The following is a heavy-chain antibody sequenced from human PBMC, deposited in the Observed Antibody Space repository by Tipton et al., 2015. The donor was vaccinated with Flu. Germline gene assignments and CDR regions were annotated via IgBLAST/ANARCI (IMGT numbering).Heavy chain of an antibody. V-gene: IGHV3-49*04. J-gene: IGHJ4*02. CDR2: IRSEGYGATS. Sequence: RSLRLSCSASGFTFGDFAMSWVRQAPGKGLEWVGSIRSEGYGATSEHAASVKGRFSISRDESKSYLQMNSLKTEDTAIYYCTRSGYSYGYPYYFDYWGQGTLVTVSS. D-gene: IGHD5-18*01. CDR3: TRSGYSYGYPYYFDY. CDR1: GFTFGDFA.